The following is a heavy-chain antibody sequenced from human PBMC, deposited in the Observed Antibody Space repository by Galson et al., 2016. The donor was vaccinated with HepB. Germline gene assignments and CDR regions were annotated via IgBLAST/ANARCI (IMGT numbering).Heavy chain of an antibody. J-gene: IGHJ2*01. Sequence: SVKVSCKASGGTFNTFPFSWLRQAPGQGLEWMGGIIPVFRTGNYAQKFQGRYTITADKSTNTSYMELSNLRSEDTAVYFCASSSSTTVQLWFLRYFDLWGRGTLVTVSS. CDR3: ASSSSTTVQLWFLRYFDL. CDR1: GGTFNTFP. D-gene: IGHD3-10*01. CDR2: IIPVFRTG. V-gene: IGHV1-69*06.